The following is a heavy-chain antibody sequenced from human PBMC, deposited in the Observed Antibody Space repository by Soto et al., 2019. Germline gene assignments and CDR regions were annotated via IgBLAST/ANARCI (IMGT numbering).Heavy chain of an antibody. J-gene: IGHJ4*02. CDR2: ICSNEIV. CDR1: GVSISSFY. D-gene: IGHD5-18*01. CDR3: ATVSYVGGTDY. V-gene: IGHV4-4*07. Sequence: SETLSLTCTVSGVSISSFYWSWIRQPAGKGLEFVGRICSNEIVNYSPSLKSRVSMSLDPSKNQFSLKLRSVTAADTAVYFCATVSYVGGTDYWGQGALVTVSS.